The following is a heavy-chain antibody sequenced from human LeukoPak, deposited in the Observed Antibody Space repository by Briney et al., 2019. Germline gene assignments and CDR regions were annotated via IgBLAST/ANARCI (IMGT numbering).Heavy chain of an antibody. CDR2: IKQDGSEK. D-gene: IGHD3/OR15-3a*01. V-gene: IGHV3-7*01. CDR1: GFTFSSYW. J-gene: IGHJ3*02. Sequence: GGSLGLSCAASGFTFSSYWMSWVRRAPGKGLEWVANIKQDGSEKYYVDSVKGRFTISRDNAKNSLYLQMNSLRAEDTAVYYCAREPRGLDAFDIWGQGTMVTVSS. CDR3: AREPRGLDAFDI.